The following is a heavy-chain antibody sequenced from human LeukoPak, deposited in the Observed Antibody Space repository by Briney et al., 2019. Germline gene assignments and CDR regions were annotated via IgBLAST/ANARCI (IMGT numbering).Heavy chain of an antibody. V-gene: IGHV3-23*01. D-gene: IGHD3-10*01. CDR3: AKGTMVRGVIYDY. CDR2: ISGSGGST. CDR1: GFTFRSYA. J-gene: IGHJ4*02. Sequence: PGGSLRLSCAASGFTFRSYAMSWVRQAPGKGLEWVSAISGSGGSTYYADSVKGRFTISRDNSKNTLYLQMNSLRAEDTAVYYCAKGTMVRGVIYDYWGQGTLVTVSS.